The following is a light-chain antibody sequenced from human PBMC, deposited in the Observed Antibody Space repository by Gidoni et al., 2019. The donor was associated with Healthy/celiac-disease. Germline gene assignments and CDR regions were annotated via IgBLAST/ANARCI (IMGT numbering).Light chain of an antibody. CDR1: QGVSSN. Sequence: EIVMTQSPATLSVSPGERATLSCRASQGVSSNLAWFQQKPGQAPRLLIYGASTRATALPARFSGLGSGTEFTLTISILQSEDFAVYYCQQYNNWPRVWTFGQGTKVEIK. J-gene: IGKJ1*01. V-gene: IGKV3-15*01. CDR3: QQYNNWPRVWT. CDR2: GAS.